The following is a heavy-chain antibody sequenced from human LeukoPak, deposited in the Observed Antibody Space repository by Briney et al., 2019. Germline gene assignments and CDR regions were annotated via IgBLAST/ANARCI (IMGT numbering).Heavy chain of an antibody. CDR1: GFTFSSYD. J-gene: IGHJ2*01. V-gene: IGHV3-13*01. Sequence: PGGSLRLSCAASGFTFSSYDMHWVRHATGKGLEWVSGIGTAGDTSYLGSVKGRFTISRENAKNSLYLQMNSLRVGDTAVYYCARGGPPYWYFDLWGRGTLVTVSS. D-gene: IGHD3-16*01. CDR3: ARGGPPYWYFDL. CDR2: IGTAGDT.